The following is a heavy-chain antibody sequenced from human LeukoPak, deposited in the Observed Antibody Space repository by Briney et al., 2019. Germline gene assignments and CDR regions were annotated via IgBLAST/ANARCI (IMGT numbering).Heavy chain of an antibody. CDR1: GFTFSSYA. CDR3: AKDLRRVEGLDY. CDR2: ISGSGGST. Sequence: GGSLRLSCAASGFTFSSYAMSWVRQAPGKGLEWVSAISGSGGSTYYADSVKGRFTISRDNSRNTLYLQMNSLRAEDTAVYYCAKDLRRVEGLDYWGQGTLVTVSS. D-gene: IGHD3-3*01. J-gene: IGHJ4*02. V-gene: IGHV3-23*01.